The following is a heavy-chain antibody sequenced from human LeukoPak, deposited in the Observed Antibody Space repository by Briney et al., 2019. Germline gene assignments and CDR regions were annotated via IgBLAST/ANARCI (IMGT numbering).Heavy chain of an antibody. D-gene: IGHD3-9*01. Sequence: ASVKVSCKASGYTFTSYYMHWVRQAPGQGLEWMGIINPSGGSTSYAQKFQCRVTMTRDTSTSTVYMELSSLRSEDTAVYYCARDAGNFDWLRTIDYWGQGTLVTVSS. V-gene: IGHV1-46*01. CDR1: GYTFTSYY. CDR3: ARDAGNFDWLRTIDY. J-gene: IGHJ4*02. CDR2: INPSGGST.